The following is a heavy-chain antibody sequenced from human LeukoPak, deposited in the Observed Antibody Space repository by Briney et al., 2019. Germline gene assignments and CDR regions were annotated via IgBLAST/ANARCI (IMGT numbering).Heavy chain of an antibody. Sequence: GGSLRLSCAASGFTFSSCAMSWVRQAPGKGLEWVSATSGSGGSTYYADSVKGRFTISRDNSKNTLYLQMNSLRAEDTAVYYCAKDRDYDSSGYYYYWGQGTLVTVPS. CDR1: GFTFSSCA. D-gene: IGHD3-22*01. J-gene: IGHJ4*02. CDR3: AKDRDYDSSGYYYY. CDR2: TSGSGGST. V-gene: IGHV3-23*01.